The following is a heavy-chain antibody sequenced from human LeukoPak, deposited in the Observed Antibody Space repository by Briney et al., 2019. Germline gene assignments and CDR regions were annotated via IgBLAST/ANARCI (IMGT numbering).Heavy chain of an antibody. CDR1: GFTCSNYA. D-gene: IGHD7-27*01. V-gene: IGHV3-23*01. CDR3: AKLTGDRHY. Sequence: KPGGSLRLSCAASGFTCSNYAMSWVRQAPGKGLEWVSAISGSGGSTYYADSVKGRFTISRDNSKNTLYLQMNSLRAEDTAVYYCAKLTGDRHYWGQGALVTVSS. CDR2: ISGSGGST. J-gene: IGHJ4*02.